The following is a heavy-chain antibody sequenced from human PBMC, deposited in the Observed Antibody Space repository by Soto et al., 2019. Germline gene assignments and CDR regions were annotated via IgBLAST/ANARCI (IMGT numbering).Heavy chain of an antibody. J-gene: IGHJ4*02. CDR3: ARPIYSGSYYYFDY. CDR1: GGSISSSSYY. CDR2: IYYSGST. D-gene: IGHD1-26*01. Sequence: SETLSLTCTVSGGSISSSSYYWGWIRQPPGKGLEWIGSIYYSGSTYYNPSLKSRVTISVDTSKNQFSLKLSSVTAADTAVYYCARPIYSGSYYYFDYWGQGTLVTVSS. V-gene: IGHV4-39*01.